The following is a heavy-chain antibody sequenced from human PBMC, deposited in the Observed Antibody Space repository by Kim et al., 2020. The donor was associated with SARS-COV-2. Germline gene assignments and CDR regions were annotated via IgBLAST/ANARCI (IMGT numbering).Heavy chain of an antibody. D-gene: IGHD4-17*01. CDR2: SVST. Sequence: SVSTNYNPSLNSRVTTSVDTSKNQFSLKLTSVTAADTAIYYCARLVGVTTSDFWGQGTLVSVSS. J-gene: IGHJ4*02. V-gene: IGHV4-34*01. CDR3: ARLVGVTTSDF.